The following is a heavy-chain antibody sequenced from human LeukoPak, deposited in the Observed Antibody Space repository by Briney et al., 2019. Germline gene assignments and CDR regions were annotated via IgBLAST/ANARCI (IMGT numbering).Heavy chain of an antibody. CDR1: GASISNYY. D-gene: IGHD2-15*01. CDR2: TYYSGST. V-gene: IGHV4-59*01. Sequence: PSETLSLTCTVSGASISNYYWSWIRQPPGKGLEWIGYTYYSGSTNYNPSLKSRVTISLDTSKTQFSLNLSSVTAADTAVYYCARGRQWSSYWGQGTLVTVSS. CDR3: ARGRQWSSY. J-gene: IGHJ4*02.